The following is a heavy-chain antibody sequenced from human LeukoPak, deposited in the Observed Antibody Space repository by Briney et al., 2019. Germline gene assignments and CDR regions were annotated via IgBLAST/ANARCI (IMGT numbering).Heavy chain of an antibody. J-gene: IGHJ5*02. Sequence: GGSLRLSCAASGFTFSSYWMSWVRQAPGKGLEWVANIKQDGSEKYYVDSVKGRFTISRDNAKNSLYLQMNSLRPEDTAVYYCARPDYYDSSGDPGFDPWGQGTLVTVSS. CDR1: GFTFSSYW. CDR3: ARPDYYDSSGDPGFDP. D-gene: IGHD3-22*01. V-gene: IGHV3-7*03. CDR2: IKQDGSEK.